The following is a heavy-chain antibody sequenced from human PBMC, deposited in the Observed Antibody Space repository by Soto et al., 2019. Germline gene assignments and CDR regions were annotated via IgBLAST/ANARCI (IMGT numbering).Heavy chain of an antibody. CDR3: ARSVALTYYFDY. V-gene: IGHV1-2*04. CDR1: GYTFTGYY. D-gene: IGHD6-19*01. Sequence: QVQLVQSGAEVKKPGASVKVSCKASGYTFTGYYMHWVRQAPGQGLEWMGWINPNSGGTNYAQKCQGWVTMTRDTSISTAYMELSRLRSDDTAVYYCARSVALTYYFDYWGQGTLVTVSS. J-gene: IGHJ4*02. CDR2: INPNSGGT.